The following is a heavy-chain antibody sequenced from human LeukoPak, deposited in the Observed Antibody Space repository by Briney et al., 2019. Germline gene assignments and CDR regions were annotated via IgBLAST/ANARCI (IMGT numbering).Heavy chain of an antibody. D-gene: IGHD3-22*01. J-gene: IGHJ4*02. CDR1: GGSISSGSYY. CDR2: IYTSGST. Sequence: PSETLSLTCTVSGGSISSGSYYWSWIRQPAGKGLEWIGRIYTSGSTNYNPSLKSRVTISVDTSKNQFSLKLSSVTAADTAVYYCARAQGGEWLLRAPLDYWGQGTLVTVSS. V-gene: IGHV4-61*02. CDR3: ARAQGGEWLLRAPLDY.